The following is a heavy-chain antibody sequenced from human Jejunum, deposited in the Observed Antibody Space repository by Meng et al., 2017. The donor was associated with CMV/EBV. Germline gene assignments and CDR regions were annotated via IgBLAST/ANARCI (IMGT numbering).Heavy chain of an antibody. V-gene: IGHV3-74*01. CDR2: INSDGSNT. CDR1: GFPFGSYW. CDR3: ARRGIRGGGMDV. D-gene: IGHD1-26*01. J-gene: IGHJ6*02. Sequence: AASGFPFGSYWMHWVRQAPGKGLVWVSRINSDGSNTSYADSVKGRFTISRDNAKNTLYLQMNSLRAEDTAVYYCARRGIRGGGMDVWGQGTTVTVSS.